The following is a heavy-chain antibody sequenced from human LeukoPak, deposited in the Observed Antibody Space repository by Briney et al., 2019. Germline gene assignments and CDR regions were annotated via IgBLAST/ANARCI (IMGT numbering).Heavy chain of an antibody. CDR1: GGPISSFY. CDR2: IYYSGST. Sequence: SEPLSLTCTVSGGPISSFYWNWIRHPPGKGLEGIGYIYYSGSTNYNPSLKSRLTMSVDTSKNQFSLRLNSVTAADTAVYYCARFNNSWSYVDYWGQGILVTVSS. CDR3: ARFNNSWSYVDY. J-gene: IGHJ4*02. V-gene: IGHV4-59*01. D-gene: IGHD6-13*01.